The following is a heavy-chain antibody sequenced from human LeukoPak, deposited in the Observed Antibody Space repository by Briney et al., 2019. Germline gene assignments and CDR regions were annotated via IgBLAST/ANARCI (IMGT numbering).Heavy chain of an antibody. CDR3: ARRGLEVESLVIDY. Sequence: GESLKISCKGSGYSFTSYWIGWVRQMPGKGLEWMGIIYLSDSDTKYSPSFQGQVTISADKSISTAYLQWSSLKASDTAMYFCARRGLEVESLVIDYWGQGTLVTVSS. V-gene: IGHV5-51*01. J-gene: IGHJ4*02. D-gene: IGHD1-1*01. CDR1: GYSFTSYW. CDR2: IYLSDSDT.